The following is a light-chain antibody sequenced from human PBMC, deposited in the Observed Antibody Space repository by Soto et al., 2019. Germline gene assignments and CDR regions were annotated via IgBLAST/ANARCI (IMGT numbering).Light chain of an antibody. CDR1: QGSDTS. CDR2: PPS. J-gene: IGKJ3*01. CDR3: EQYTSAPFT. Sequence: DIQMTQSPSSLSASVGDRVTITCLASQGSDTSLAWYQQNPGKVHKLLIYPPSTLQAGVPSRFSGSGSGTDVTLTISRMQAEDVATYYCEQYTSAPFTFDPGTQVDIK. V-gene: IGKV1-27*01.